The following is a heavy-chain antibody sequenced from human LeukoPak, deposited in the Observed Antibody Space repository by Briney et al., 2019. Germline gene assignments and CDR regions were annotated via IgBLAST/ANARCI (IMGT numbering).Heavy chain of an antibody. CDR3: ARVCRSSSFFRLNNWFDP. J-gene: IGHJ5*02. CDR2: INHSGST. Sequence: PSETLSLTCAVYGGSFSGYYWSWIRQPPGKGLEWIGEINHSGSTNYNPSLKSRVTISVDTSKNQFSLELSSVTAADTAVYYCARVCRSSSFFRLNNWFDPWGQGTLVTVSS. D-gene: IGHD6-6*01. CDR1: GGSFSGYY. V-gene: IGHV4-34*01.